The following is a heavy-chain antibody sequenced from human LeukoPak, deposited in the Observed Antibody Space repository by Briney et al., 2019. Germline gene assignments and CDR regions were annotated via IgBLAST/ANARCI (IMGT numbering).Heavy chain of an antibody. J-gene: IGHJ4*02. V-gene: IGHV1-2*02. CDR3: ARELYSGSYLGGY. D-gene: IGHD1-26*01. CDR2: INPNSGGT. CDR1: GYTFTGYY. Sequence: ASVKVSCKASGYTFTGYYMHWVRQAPGQGLEWMGWINPNSGGTNYAQKFQGRVAMTRDMSISTAYMELSRLRSDDTAVYYCARELYSGSYLGGYWGQGTLVTVSS.